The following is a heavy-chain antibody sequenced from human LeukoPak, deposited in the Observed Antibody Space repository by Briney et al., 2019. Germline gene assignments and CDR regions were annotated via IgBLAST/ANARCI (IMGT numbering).Heavy chain of an antibody. CDR3: ARSAEYCGGDCYIDY. Sequence: ASVKVSCKASGYTFTGYYMHWVRQAPGQGLEWMGWINPNSGGTNYAQKFQGRVTMTRDTSISTAYVELSRLRSDDTAVYYCARSAEYCGGDCYIDYWGQGTLVTVSS. V-gene: IGHV1-2*02. D-gene: IGHD2-21*02. CDR2: INPNSGGT. J-gene: IGHJ4*02. CDR1: GYTFTGYY.